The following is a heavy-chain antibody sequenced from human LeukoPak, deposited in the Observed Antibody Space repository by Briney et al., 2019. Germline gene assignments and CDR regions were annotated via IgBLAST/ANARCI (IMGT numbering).Heavy chain of an antibody. J-gene: IGHJ4*02. Sequence: GGSLRLSCAASGFTFSSYGMHWVRQAPGKGLEWVAVISYDGSNKYYADSVKGRFTISRDNSKNTLYLQMNSLRAEDTAVYYCARAVWDTATGWYFDYWGQGTLVTVSS. V-gene: IGHV3-30*03. D-gene: IGHD5-18*01. CDR1: GFTFSSYG. CDR3: ARAVWDTATGWYFDY. CDR2: ISYDGSNK.